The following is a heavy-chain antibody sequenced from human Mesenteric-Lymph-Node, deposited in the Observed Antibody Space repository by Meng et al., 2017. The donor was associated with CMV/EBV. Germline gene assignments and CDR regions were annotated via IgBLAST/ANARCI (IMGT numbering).Heavy chain of an antibody. D-gene: IGHD3-10*01. V-gene: IGHV3-66*01. CDR2: IYRGDNT. Sequence: GHLVGSGGGLVQPGGSLRLALAASGFNVRDKYMSWVRQAPGKGLEWVCIIYRGDNTYYIDTVKDRFTVSRDNSKNTMYLQMNSLRVEDTAVYYCTGDSVSNPNLDYWGQGTLVTVSS. J-gene: IGHJ4*02. CDR3: TGDSVSNPNLDY. CDR1: GFNVRDKY.